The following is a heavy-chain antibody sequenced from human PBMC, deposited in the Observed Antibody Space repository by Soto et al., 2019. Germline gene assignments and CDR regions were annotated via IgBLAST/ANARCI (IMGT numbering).Heavy chain of an antibody. V-gene: IGHV4-31*03. CDR2: IDYSGST. Sequence: QVQLQESGPGLVKPSQTLSLTCTVSGGSISSGGYYWSWIRQHPGKGLEWIGYIDYSGSTYYNPSLKSRVTTSEDTSKNQFSLKLSSVTAADTAVYYCASRNYENYYYGMDVWGQGTTVTVSS. CDR1: GGSISSGGYY. D-gene: IGHD4-4*01. J-gene: IGHJ6*02. CDR3: ASRNYENYYYGMDV.